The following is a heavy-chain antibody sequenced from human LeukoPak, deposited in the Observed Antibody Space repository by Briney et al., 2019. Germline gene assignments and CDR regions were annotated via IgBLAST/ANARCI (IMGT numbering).Heavy chain of an antibody. D-gene: IGHD2-15*01. CDR2: IYPGDSDT. CDR1: GYSFTSYW. Sequence: PGESLKISCKGSGYSFTSYWIGWVRQMPGKGLEWMGIIYPGDSDTRYSPSFQGQVTISADKSISTAYLQWSSLKASDTAMYYCARQRYCSGGSCSYRGFDYWGQGTLVTVSS. J-gene: IGHJ4*02. CDR3: ARQRYCSGGSCSYRGFDY. V-gene: IGHV5-51*01.